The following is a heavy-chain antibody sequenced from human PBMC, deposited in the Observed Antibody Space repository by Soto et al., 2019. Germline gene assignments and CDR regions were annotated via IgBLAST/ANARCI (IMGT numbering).Heavy chain of an antibody. CDR2: IMPGSSHI. CDR1: GFTFSIYS. Sequence: VGSLRLSCAASGFTFSIYSMNWVRQAPGKGLEWVSYIMPGSSHIFYADSVKGRFTISRDNAKNSLYLQMNSLRAEDTAVYYCAKVGPYDAGSYMFRYDRFDPWGQGTQVTVSS. J-gene: IGHJ5*02. CDR3: AKVGPYDAGSYMFRYDRFDP. V-gene: IGHV3-48*01. D-gene: IGHD3-10*01.